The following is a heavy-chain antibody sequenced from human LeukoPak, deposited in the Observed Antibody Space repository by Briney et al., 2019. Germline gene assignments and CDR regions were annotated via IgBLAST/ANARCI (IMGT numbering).Heavy chain of an antibody. Sequence: PSETLSLTCAVSGGSISSNNWWSWVRQPPGKGLEWIGEIYHSGSTNYNPSLKSRVTISVDKSKNQFSLKLSSVTAADTAVYYCARDPHSSGWYDYWGQGTLVTVSS. V-gene: IGHV4-4*02. CDR1: GGSISSNNW. D-gene: IGHD6-19*01. CDR3: ARDPHSSGWYDY. J-gene: IGHJ4*02. CDR2: IYHSGST.